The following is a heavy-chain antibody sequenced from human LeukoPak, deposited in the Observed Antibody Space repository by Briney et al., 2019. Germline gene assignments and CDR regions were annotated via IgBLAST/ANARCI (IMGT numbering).Heavy chain of an antibody. D-gene: IGHD2-15*01. J-gene: IGHJ3*02. CDR2: ISGSGGST. CDR1: GFTFSSYA. CDR3: AKQDIVVVVAATDAFDI. V-gene: IGHV3-23*01. Sequence: PGGSLRLSCAASGFTFSSYAMSWVRQAPGKGLEWVSAISGSGGSTYYADSVKGRFTISRDNSKNTLYLQMNSLRAEDTAVYYCAKQDIVVVVAATDAFDIWGQGTMVTVSS.